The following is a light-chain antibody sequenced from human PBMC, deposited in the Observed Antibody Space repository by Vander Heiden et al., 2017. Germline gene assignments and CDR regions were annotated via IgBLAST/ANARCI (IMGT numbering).Light chain of an antibody. CDR1: SSNIGAGYD. Sequence: QSVLTQPPSVSGAPGQRVTISCTGSSSNIGAGYDVHWYQQLPGTAPKLLIYGNLNRPSGVPDRFSGSKSGTSASLAITGLQAEDEADYYCQSYDSSLSGSEVFGGGTKLTVL. V-gene: IGLV1-40*01. J-gene: IGLJ3*02. CDR3: QSYDSSLSGSEV. CDR2: GNL.